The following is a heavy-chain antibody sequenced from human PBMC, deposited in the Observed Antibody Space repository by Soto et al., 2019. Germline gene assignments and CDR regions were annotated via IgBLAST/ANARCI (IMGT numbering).Heavy chain of an antibody. Sequence: GESLKISCTGSGYAFTSYWIAWVRQMPGKGLEWMGIIYPGDSDTRYSPSFQGQVTISADKSITAAYLQWSSLKASDTAMYYCARGYCTTTICDPWFDPWGQGTLVTVSS. CDR1: GYAFTSYW. D-gene: IGHD2-2*01. V-gene: IGHV5-51*01. CDR3: ARGYCTTTICDPWFDP. J-gene: IGHJ5*02. CDR2: IYPGDSDT.